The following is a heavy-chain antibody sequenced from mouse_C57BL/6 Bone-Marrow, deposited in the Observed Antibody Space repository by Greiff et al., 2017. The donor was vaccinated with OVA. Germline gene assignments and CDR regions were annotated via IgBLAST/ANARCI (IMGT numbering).Heavy chain of an antibody. V-gene: IGHV1-52*01. J-gene: IGHJ3*01. D-gene: IGHD1-1*01. CDR1: GYTFTSYW. CDR2: IDPSDSET. Sequence: QVQLQQPGAELVRPGSSVKLSCKASGYTFTSYWMHWVKQRPIQGLEWIGNIDPSDSETHYNQKFKDKATLTVDKSSSTAYMQLSSLTSEDSAVYYCSRWDPYYYDSSSALFAYWGQGTLVTVSA. CDR3: SRWDPYYYDSSSALFAY.